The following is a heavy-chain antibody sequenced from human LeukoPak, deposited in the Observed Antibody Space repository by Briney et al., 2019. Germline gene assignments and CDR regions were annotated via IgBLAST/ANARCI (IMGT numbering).Heavy chain of an antibody. CDR2: IYDSGST. D-gene: IGHD3-9*01. V-gene: IGHV4-59*01. CDR3: AGLAILSTVAARGRTWFDA. Sequence: PGGSLRLSCAASGYTFSSYGMSWVRQPPGKGLEWMGHIYDSGSTKYNPYLKSRVTISFDATKNHISLKVSCATAADTAVLYCAGLAILSTVAARGRTWFDAWGQGTLVTVSS. J-gene: IGHJ5*02. CDR1: GYTFSSYG.